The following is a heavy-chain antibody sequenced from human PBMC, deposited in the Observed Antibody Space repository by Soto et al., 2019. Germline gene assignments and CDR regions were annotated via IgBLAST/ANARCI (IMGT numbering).Heavy chain of an antibody. CDR2: IDPSDSET. CDR3: ARHITQKLDPKFGMDV. J-gene: IGHJ6*02. Sequence: GESLKISCKASGYSLTSFSITWVRQMPGKGLEWMGRIDPSDSETKYSPSFQGHVAFSVDKSISTAYLQWSSLEATDTAVYYCARHITQKLDPKFGMDVWGQGTTVTVSS. D-gene: IGHD1-20*01. CDR1: GYSLTSFS. V-gene: IGHV5-10-1*01.